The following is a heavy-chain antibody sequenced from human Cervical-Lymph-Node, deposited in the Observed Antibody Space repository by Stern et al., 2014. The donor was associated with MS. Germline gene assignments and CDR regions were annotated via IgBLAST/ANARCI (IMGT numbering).Heavy chain of an antibody. CDR2: INTNTGNP. Sequence: QVQLMQSGSELKKPGASVKVSCKASGYTFTSYAMNWVRQAPGQGLEWMGWINTNTGNPTYAQGFTGRFVFSLDASVSTAYLQISSLKAEDTAVYYCARGDIVVVPAAIGAYDYWGQGTLVTVSS. J-gene: IGHJ4*02. D-gene: IGHD2-2*02. CDR1: GYTFTSYA. V-gene: IGHV7-4-1*02. CDR3: ARGDIVVVPAAIGAYDY.